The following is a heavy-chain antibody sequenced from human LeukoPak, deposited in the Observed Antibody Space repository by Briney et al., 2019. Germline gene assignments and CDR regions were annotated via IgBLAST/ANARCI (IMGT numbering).Heavy chain of an antibody. J-gene: IGHJ4*02. Sequence: GGSLRLSCVASGFTFGTTTMTWVRQVSGKGLEWVSSITGLSTNTYYVDSVKGRFTISRDNSKNTLYLQMNSLRAEDTAVYYCARDAILTGYYNFDYWGQGTLVTVSS. CDR1: GFTFGTTT. V-gene: IGHV3-23*01. CDR2: ITGLSTNT. CDR3: ARDAILTGYYNFDY. D-gene: IGHD3-9*01.